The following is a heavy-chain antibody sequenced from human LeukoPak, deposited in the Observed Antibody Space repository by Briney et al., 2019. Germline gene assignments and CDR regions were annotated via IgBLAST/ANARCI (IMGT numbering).Heavy chain of an antibody. CDR1: GGTFSSYA. CDR2: IIPIFGTA. D-gene: IGHD2-2*02. J-gene: IGHJ6*03. Sequence: ASVKVSCKASGGTFSSYAISWVRQAPGQGLEWMGGIIPIFGTANYAQKFQGRVTITADESTSTAYMELSSLRSEDTAVYYCAREMGYCSSTSCYTQPDYYYYYMDVWGKGTTVTVSS. CDR3: AREMGYCSSTSCYTQPDYYYYYMDV. V-gene: IGHV1-69*13.